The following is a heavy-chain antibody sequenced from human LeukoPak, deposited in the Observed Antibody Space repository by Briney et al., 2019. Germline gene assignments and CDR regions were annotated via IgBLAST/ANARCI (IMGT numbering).Heavy chain of an antibody. CDR3: AKGQELDDGVFDS. Sequence: GGSLRLSCAASGFTFSSIAMTWLRQAPGKGLEWVSTIRGNGDTAYNADSVRGRFAISRDDSKNALFLQMNSLRLEDTAIYYCAKGQELDDGVFDSWGQGTRVTVSS. CDR1: GFTFSSIA. V-gene: IGHV3-23*01. J-gene: IGHJ4*02. CDR2: IRGNGDTA. D-gene: IGHD1-1*01.